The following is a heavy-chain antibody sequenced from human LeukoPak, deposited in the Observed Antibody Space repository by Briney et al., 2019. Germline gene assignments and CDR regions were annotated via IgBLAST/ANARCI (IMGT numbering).Heavy chain of an antibody. V-gene: IGHV3-15*01. J-gene: IGHJ3*02. CDR1: GFTFSNAW. CDR3: TTDLWGYYDYVWGSYRYTTTDAFDI. CDR2: IKSKTDGGTT. Sequence: GGSLRLSCAASGFTFSNAWMSWVRQAPGKGLEWVGRIKSKTDGGTTDYAAPAKGSFTISRDDSKNTLYLQMNSLKTEDTAVYYCTTDLWGYYDYVWGSYRYTTTDAFDIWGQGTMVTVSS. D-gene: IGHD3-16*02.